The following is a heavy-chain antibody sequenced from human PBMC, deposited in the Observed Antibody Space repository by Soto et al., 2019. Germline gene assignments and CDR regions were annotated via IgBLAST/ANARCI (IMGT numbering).Heavy chain of an antibody. CDR1: GFSLSSSGVG. V-gene: IGHV2-5*01. CDR2: LYWSDDK. D-gene: IGHD2-15*01. J-gene: IGHJ3*01. Sequence: QITLKESGPTLVKPTQPLTLTCTFSGFSLSSSGVGVGWVRLPPGKALEWLALLYWSDDKRYSPSLKSRLTITKDTSKNQVVLTLTNVDPVDTATYYCAHRTMDVAGAFEVWGHGTVVTVSS. CDR3: AHRTMDVAGAFEV.